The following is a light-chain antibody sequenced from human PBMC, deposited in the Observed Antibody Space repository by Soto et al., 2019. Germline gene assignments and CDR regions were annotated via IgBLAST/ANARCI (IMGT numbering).Light chain of an antibody. CDR3: QQYITYPWA. CDR1: QSIRVW. CDR2: AAS. J-gene: IGKJ1*01. V-gene: IGKV1-5*03. Sequence: DIQMTQSPSTLSASVGDRVTITCRASQSIRVWLAWLQQQPGKAPKLLIYAASNLESAVPSRFSGSGSVTEFTLTITCLQPDDFATYYCQQYITYPWAFGQGTKVEI.